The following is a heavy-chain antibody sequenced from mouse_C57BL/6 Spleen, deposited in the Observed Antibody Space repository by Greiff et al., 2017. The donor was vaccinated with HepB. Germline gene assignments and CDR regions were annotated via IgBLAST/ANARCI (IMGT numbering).Heavy chain of an antibody. CDR1: GYTFTSYW. Sequence: VQLQQPGAELVKPGASVKLSCKASGYTFTSYWMHWVKQRPGQGLEWIGNIYPSDSETHYNQKFKDKATLTVDKSSSTAYMQLSSLTSEDSAVYYCARSAPWFAYWGQGTLVTVSA. V-gene: IGHV1-61*01. CDR3: ARSAPWFAY. CDR2: IYPSDSET. J-gene: IGHJ3*01.